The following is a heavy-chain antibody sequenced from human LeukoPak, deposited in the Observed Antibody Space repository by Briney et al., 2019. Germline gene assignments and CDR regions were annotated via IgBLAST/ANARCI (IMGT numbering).Heavy chain of an antibody. CDR2: LCDSGST. J-gene: IGHJ3*02. D-gene: IGHD3-10*01. CDR3: TRVAFGDHFDI. CDR1: GGSLSSYC. Sequence: SETLSLTCTVSGGSLSSYCWSWVRQSPGKRLEWIGYLCDSGSTSFNPSLKSRVTISLDTSKSQFSLKVTSMTAADTAVYYCTRVAFGDHFDIWGQGTMVTVSS. V-gene: IGHV4-59*01.